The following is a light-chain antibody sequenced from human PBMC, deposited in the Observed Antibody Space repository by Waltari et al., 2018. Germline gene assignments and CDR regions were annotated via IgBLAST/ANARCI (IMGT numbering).Light chain of an antibody. CDR2: GAS. CDR1: QSVSSSY. J-gene: IGKJ1*01. CDR3: QQYGSSPWT. Sequence: EIVLTQSPGTLSLSPGERATLSCRASQSVSSSYLAWDQQKPGQAPRLLIYGASSRATGIPERFSGSGSGTDFTLTISRLEPEDFAVYYCQQYGSSPWTFGQGTKVEIK. V-gene: IGKV3-20*01.